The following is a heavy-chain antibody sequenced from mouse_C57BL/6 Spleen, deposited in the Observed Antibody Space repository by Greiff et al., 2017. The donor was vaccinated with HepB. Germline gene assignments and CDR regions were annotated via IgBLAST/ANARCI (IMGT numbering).Heavy chain of an antibody. CDR3: AIDDYSNFWFAY. D-gene: IGHD2-5*01. CDR1: GYSITSGYY. Sequence: DVKLQESGPGLVKPSQSLSLTCSVTGYSITSGYYWNWIRQFPGNKLEWMGYISYDGSNNYNPSLKNRISITRDTSKNQFFLKLNSVTTEDTATYYCAIDDYSNFWFAYWGQGTLVTVSA. J-gene: IGHJ3*01. CDR2: ISYDGSN. V-gene: IGHV3-6*01.